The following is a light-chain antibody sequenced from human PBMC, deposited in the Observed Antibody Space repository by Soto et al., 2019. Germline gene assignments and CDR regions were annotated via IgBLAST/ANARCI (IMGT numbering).Light chain of an antibody. CDR3: QQLNSFPIS. V-gene: IGKV1-9*01. Sequence: IQLTQSPSSLSASVGDRVTITCRASQDINIFLAWYQQKPGKAPKLLIYGASTLQSGVSSRFSGSGSRTDFTLTISGLQTEDFATYYCQQLNSFPISFGPGTKVDIK. CDR1: QDINIF. J-gene: IGKJ3*01. CDR2: GAS.